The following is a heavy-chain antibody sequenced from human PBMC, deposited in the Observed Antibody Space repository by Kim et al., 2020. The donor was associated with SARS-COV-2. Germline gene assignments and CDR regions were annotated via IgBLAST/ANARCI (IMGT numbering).Heavy chain of an antibody. J-gene: IGHJ4*02. CDR2: IYYSGST. D-gene: IGHD3-3*01. CDR1: GGSISSYY. V-gene: IGHV4-59*07. CDR3: ARLENFGPDY. Sequence: SDTLSLTCTVSGGSISSYYWSWIRQPPGKGLEWIGYIYYSGSTNYNPSLKSRVTISVDTSKNQFSLKLSSVTAADTAVYYCARLENFGPDYWGQGTLVTV.